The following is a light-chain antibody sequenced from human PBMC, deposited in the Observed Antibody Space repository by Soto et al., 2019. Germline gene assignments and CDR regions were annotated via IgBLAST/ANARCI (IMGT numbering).Light chain of an antibody. J-gene: IGKJ1*01. CDR3: QQYSSYSRT. Sequence: DIQMTQSPSTLSASVGDRVTITCRASQSISNWLAWYQQKPGKAPKLLIYDAFNLESGIPSRFSGSGSGTEFTLAISSLQPDDFAPYYCQQYSSYSRTFGKGTKVEIK. CDR2: DAF. V-gene: IGKV1-5*01. CDR1: QSISNW.